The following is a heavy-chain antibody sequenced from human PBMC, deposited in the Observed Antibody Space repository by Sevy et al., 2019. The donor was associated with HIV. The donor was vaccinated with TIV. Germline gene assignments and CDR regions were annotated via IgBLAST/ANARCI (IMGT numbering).Heavy chain of an antibody. Sequence: GGSLRLSCAASGFTFRTYSMYWVRQAPVKGLEWVALISFDGNYTKYADSVKGRFTISRDNSNNRLDLQMSSLRVEDTAVYYCERDPNQDAFDIWGQGTTVTVSS. J-gene: IGHJ3*02. V-gene: IGHV3-30-3*01. D-gene: IGHD2-2*01. CDR3: ERDPNQDAFDI. CDR2: ISFDGNYT. CDR1: GFTFRTYS.